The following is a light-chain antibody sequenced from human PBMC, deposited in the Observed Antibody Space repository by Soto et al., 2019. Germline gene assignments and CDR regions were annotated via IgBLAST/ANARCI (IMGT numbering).Light chain of an antibody. CDR1: DSNSGSTA. CDR2: SSN. Sequence: QSVLTHPPSVSATPGKGVTLSCSGGDSNSGSTAVNWYQQFPGTAPKLLIYSSNQRPSGVPDRISGSKSGTSASLAISGLQSEDEADYYCAAWDDDLHVWLFGGGTKLTVL. CDR3: AAWDDDLHVWL. V-gene: IGLV1-44*01. J-gene: IGLJ2*01.